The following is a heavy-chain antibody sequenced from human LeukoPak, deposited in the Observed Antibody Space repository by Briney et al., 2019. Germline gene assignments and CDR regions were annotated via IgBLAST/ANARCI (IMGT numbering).Heavy chain of an antibody. CDR3: ASPLHGSSTSWDLEY. CDR2: ISYDGSNK. J-gene: IGHJ4*02. V-gene: IGHV3-30-3*01. D-gene: IGHD2-2*01. Sequence: GGSLRLSCAASGFTFSSYAMHWVGQAQGKGLEWVAVISYDGSNKYYADSVKGRFTISRDNSKNSLYLQMNSLRAEDTAVYYCASPLHGSSTSWDLEYWGQGTLVTVSS. CDR1: GFTFSSYA.